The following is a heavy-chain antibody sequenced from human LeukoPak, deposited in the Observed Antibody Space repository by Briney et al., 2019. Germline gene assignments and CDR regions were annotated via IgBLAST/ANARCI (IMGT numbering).Heavy chain of an antibody. CDR3: ARLSGSYYSDFDY. J-gene: IGHJ4*02. Sequence: SETLSLPCTVSGGSISSSSYYWGWIRQPPGKGLEWIGSIYYSESAHYNPSLQSRVTISVDTSKNQFSLKLGSVTAADTAVYYCARLSGSYYSDFDYWGQGTLVTVSS. V-gene: IGHV4-39*01. CDR1: GGSISSSSYY. D-gene: IGHD1-26*01. CDR2: IYYSESA.